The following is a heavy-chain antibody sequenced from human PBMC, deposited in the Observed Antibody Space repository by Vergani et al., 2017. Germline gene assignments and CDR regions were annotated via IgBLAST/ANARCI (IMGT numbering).Heavy chain of an antibody. CDR1: GGSISSGDHC. CDR2: IFYSGTT. D-gene: IGHD6-25*01. CDR3: ARVDTQVPATSHFYYMDV. V-gene: IGHV4-31*11. Sequence: QVQLQESGPGVVKPSQTLSLTSAVSGGSISSGDHCWTWIRQRPGKGLEWIGYIFYSGTTYDNPSLRSRLTISVDTSQNQFSLKLRSVTAADTAVYYCARVDTQVPATSHFYYMDVWGKXP. J-gene: IGHJ6*03.